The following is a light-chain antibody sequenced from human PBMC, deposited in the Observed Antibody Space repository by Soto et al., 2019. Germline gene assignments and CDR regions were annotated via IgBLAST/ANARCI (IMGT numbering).Light chain of an antibody. J-gene: IGKJ1*01. CDR2: DAS. CDR3: EEYNSYSGT. V-gene: IGKV1-5*01. Sequence: DIQMTQSPSTLSASVGDRVTITCRASQSISSWLAWYQQKPGKAPKLLIYDASSLESGVPSRFSGSGSGTEFNLTSSSLQPDDFATYCCEEYNSYSGTFGQGTKVDIK. CDR1: QSISSW.